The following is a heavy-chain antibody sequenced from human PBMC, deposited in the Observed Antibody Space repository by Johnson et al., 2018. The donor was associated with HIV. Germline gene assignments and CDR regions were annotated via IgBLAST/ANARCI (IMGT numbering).Heavy chain of an antibody. CDR2: IGSAGDT. V-gene: IGHV3-13*01. Sequence: EVQLVESGGGLVQPGGSLRLSCAASGFTFSSYDMHWVRQTTGKGLEWVSAIGSAGDTYYPGSVKGRFTISRENAKNSLYLQMNSLRAGDTAVYYCAAGGVPALDIWGQGTRVTVSS. J-gene: IGHJ3*02. CDR3: AAGGVPALDI. CDR1: GFTFSSYD. D-gene: IGHD2-15*01.